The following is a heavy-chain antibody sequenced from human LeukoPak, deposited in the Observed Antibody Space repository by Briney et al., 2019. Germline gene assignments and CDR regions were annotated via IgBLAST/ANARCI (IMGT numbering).Heavy chain of an antibody. CDR3: ARERVIAAAGDGFDS. J-gene: IGHJ4*02. Sequence: GGSLRLSCAASGFSFSDYSMNWVRQAPGKGLEWVSYISSSSTTIFYADSVKGRFTISRDNAKNSLFLQMNGLRDEDTALYYCARERVIAAAGDGFDSWGQGTLVTVSS. V-gene: IGHV3-48*02. D-gene: IGHD3-10*01. CDR1: GFSFSDYS. CDR2: ISSSSTTI.